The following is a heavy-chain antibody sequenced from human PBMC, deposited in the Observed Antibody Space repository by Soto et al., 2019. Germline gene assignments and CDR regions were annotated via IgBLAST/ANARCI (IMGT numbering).Heavy chain of an antibody. J-gene: IGHJ4*02. Sequence: GASVKVSCKASGYTFTSYAMHWVRQAPGQRLEWMGWINAGNGNTKYSQKFQGRVTITRDTSASTAYMELSSLRSEDTAVYYCARGSGYYYWVDSGGQEPLVTVS. CDR1: GYTFTSYA. V-gene: IGHV1-3*01. CDR2: INAGNGNT. CDR3: ARGSGYYYWVDS. D-gene: IGHD3-22*01.